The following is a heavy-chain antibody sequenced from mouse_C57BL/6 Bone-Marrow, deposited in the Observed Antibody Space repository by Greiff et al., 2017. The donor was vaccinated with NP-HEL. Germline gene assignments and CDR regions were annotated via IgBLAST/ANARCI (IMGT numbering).Heavy chain of an antibody. V-gene: IGHV7-3*01. CDR1: GFTFTDYY. CDR2: IRNKANGNTT. CDR3: ARGDTTVVAHFDY. D-gene: IGHD1-1*01. J-gene: IGHJ2*01. Sequence: EVMLVESGGGLVQPGGSLSLSCAASGFTFTDYYMSWVRQPPGKAPEWLGFIRNKANGNTTEYSAAVKGRFTISRENYQRILYLQRNALRAEDSATYSCARGDTTVVAHFDYWGQGTTLTVSS.